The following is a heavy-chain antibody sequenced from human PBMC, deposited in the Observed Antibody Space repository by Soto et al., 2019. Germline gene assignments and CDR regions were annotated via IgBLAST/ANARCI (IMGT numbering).Heavy chain of an antibody. D-gene: IGHD2-8*02. CDR1: RYTFTDYF. CDR3: ARLMHYSNPGGSSHSGFDI. V-gene: IGHV1-2*02. J-gene: IGHJ3*02. Sequence: GASVKDSFMASRYTFTDYFIHWVRQAPGQGREWIGWINTYSGGADLSQKIKGRVNMTRDTSIRTAYMEVSSLTSDDTAVFYCARLMHYSNPGGSSHSGFDIWGQGTLVTVSS. CDR2: INTYSGGA.